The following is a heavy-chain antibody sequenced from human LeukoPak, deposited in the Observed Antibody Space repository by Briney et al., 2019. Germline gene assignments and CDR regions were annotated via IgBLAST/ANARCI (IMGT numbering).Heavy chain of an antibody. D-gene: IGHD3-3*01. CDR2: ISWNSGSI. CDR3: AKGSKEVLFTRDHYMDV. J-gene: IGHJ6*03. Sequence: GRSLRLSCAASGFTFDDYAMHWVRQAPGKGLEWVSGISWNSGSIGYADSVKGRFTISRDNAKNSLYLQMNSLRAEDTAVYYCAKGSKEVLFTRDHYMDVWGKGTTVTISS. V-gene: IGHV3-9*01. CDR1: GFTFDDYA.